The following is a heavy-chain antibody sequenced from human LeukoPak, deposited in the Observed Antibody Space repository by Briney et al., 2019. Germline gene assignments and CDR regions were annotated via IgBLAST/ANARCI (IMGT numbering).Heavy chain of an antibody. CDR3: ARDFGAVTWSL. J-gene: IGHJ4*02. D-gene: IGHD3-10*01. V-gene: IGHV4-61*02. Sequence: KTSETLSLTCTVSGGSISSGSYYWSWIRQPAGKGLEWIGRIYTSGSTNYNPSLKSRVTISVDTSKNQLSLKLRSVTAADTAIYYCARDFGAVTWSLWGQGTLVTVSS. CDR2: IYTSGST. CDR1: GGSISSGSYY.